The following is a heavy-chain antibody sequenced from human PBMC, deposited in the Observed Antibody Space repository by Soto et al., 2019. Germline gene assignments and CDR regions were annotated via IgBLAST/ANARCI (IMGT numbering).Heavy chain of an antibody. J-gene: IGHJ4*02. CDR2: IYYSGST. CDR1: GGSISSGGYY. CDR3: ARGPFYDSSGYYYPDY. Sequence: SETLSLTCTVSGGSISSGGYYWSWIRQHPGKGLEWIWYIYYSGSTYYNPSLKSRVTISVDTSKNQFSLKLSSVTAADTAVYYCARGPFYDSSGYYYPDYWGQGTLVTVSS. V-gene: IGHV4-31*03. D-gene: IGHD3-22*01.